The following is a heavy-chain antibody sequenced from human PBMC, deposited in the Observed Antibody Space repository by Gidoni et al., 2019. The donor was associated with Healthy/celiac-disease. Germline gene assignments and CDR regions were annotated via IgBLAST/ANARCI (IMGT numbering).Heavy chain of an antibody. V-gene: IGHV4-38-2*02. CDR2: IYHSGST. Sequence: PGLVKSSETLSLTCTVSGYSISSGYYWGWIRQPPGKGLEWIGSIYHSGSTYYNPSLKSRVTISVDTSKNQFSLKLSSVTAADTAVYYCATATYYDILIEVFDYWGQGTLVTVSS. CDR1: GYSISSGYY. D-gene: IGHD3-9*01. J-gene: IGHJ4*02. CDR3: ATATYYDILIEVFDY.